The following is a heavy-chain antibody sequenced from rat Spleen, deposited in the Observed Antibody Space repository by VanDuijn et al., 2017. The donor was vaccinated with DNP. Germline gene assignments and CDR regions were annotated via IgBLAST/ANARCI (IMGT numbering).Heavy chain of an antibody. D-gene: IGHD1-11*01. CDR3: IRDGGGNWFAH. CDR1: GFSLTSYS. Sequence: QVQLKESGPGLVQPSQTLSLTCTVSGFSLTSYSVSWVRHPSGRGPEWMGRIWYDGDTAYNSVLKSRLSISRDTSKNQVFLEMNSLQTDDAGTYYCIRDGGGNWFAHWGQGTLVTVSS. CDR2: IWYDGDT. J-gene: IGHJ3*01. V-gene: IGHV2-63*01.